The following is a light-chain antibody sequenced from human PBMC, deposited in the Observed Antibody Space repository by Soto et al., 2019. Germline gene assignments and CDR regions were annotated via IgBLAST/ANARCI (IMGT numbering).Light chain of an antibody. V-gene: IGLV2-14*03. CDR2: DVI. CDR1: SSDIGGYNY. CDR3: CSYTSTTIYV. J-gene: IGLJ1*01. Sequence: QSALTQPASVSGSPGQSITISCTGTSSDIGGYNYVSWYQHHPGKAPQLIIFDVINRPSGVSNRFSGSKSGNTASLTIFGLQAEDEADYYCCSYTSTTIYVFGSGTKVTVL.